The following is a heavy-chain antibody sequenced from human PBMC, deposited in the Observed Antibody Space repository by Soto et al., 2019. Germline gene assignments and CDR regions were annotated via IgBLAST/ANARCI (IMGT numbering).Heavy chain of an antibody. J-gene: IGHJ5*02. CDR2: TYYRSKWYN. CDR3: AKSGSSGWYGWFDP. Sequence: SQTLSLTCAISGDSVSSENLTWNWIRQSPSRGLEWLGRTYYRSKWYNDDKRYSPSLKSRLTITKDTSKNQVVLTMTNMDPVDTATYYCAKSGSSGWYGWFDPWGQGTLVTVSS. CDR1: GDSVSSENLT. V-gene: IGHV6-1*01. D-gene: IGHD6-19*01.